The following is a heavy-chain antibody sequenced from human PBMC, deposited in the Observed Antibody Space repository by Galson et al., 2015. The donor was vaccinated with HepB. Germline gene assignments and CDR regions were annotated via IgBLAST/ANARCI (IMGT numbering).Heavy chain of an antibody. CDR1: DYSFSAFW. J-gene: IGHJ4*02. CDR2: IDPSDSYT. Sequence: QSGAEVKKPGESLRISCKASDYSFSAFWISWVRQVPGKGLEWMGRIDPSDSYTDYSPSFQGHVAISADKSTTTAYLQWSSLKSSDTAVYYCASRHSYFRSGTWYNVSDFWGQGTLVTVSS. D-gene: IGHD1-1*01. V-gene: IGHV5-10-1*01. CDR3: ASRHSYFRSGTWYNVSDF.